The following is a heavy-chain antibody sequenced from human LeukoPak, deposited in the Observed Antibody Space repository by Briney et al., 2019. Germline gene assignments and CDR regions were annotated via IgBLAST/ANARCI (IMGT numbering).Heavy chain of an antibody. J-gene: IGHJ4*02. CDR1: GYTFTSYG. CDR2: ISAYNGNT. V-gene: IGHV1-18*01. Sequence: ASVKVSCKASGYTFTSYGISWVRQAPGQGLEWMGWISAYNGNTNYAQKLQGRATMTTDTSTSTAYMELRSLRSDDTAVYYCARKYYYDSSGYYVFDYWGQGTLVTVSS. D-gene: IGHD3-22*01. CDR3: ARKYYYDSSGYYVFDY.